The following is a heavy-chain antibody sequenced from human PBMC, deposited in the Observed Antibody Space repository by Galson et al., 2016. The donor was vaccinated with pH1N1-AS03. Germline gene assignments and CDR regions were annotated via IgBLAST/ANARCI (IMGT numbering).Heavy chain of an antibody. Sequence: SLRLSCAASGFPFSGYSMSWVRQAPGKGPEWVANINQDGAKHYYVDSVRGRFTISRDNAKNSLYLQMNSLRVEDTAVYYCARDMLRPVGGTIVDYWGQGTLVTVSS. CDR1: GFPFSGYS. V-gene: IGHV3-7*01. CDR3: ARDMLRPVGGTIVDY. CDR2: INQDGAKH. D-gene: IGHD6-19*01. J-gene: IGHJ4*02.